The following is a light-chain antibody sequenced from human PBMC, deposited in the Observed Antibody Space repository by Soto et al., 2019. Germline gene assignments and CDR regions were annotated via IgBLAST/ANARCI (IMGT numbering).Light chain of an antibody. CDR1: QGVXSTY. CDR2: RAS. J-gene: IGKJ4*02. CDR3: HQDGNLPRT. Sequence: MVVTQVACNLSLFPGERPIFSCRARQGVXSTYIAWHQQYLGQAPSLPTYRASNKATGSPDRLSGSGSVTAFTLPISRLEPEYFSEYYFHQDGNLPRTFGGGTKV. V-gene: IGKV3-20*01.